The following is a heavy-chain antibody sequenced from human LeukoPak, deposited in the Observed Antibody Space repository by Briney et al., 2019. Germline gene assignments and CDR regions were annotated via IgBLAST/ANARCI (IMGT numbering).Heavy chain of an antibody. CDR1: GYTLTELS. J-gene: IGHJ4*02. V-gene: IGHV1-24*01. CDR2: FDPEDGET. Sequence: GASVKVSCKVSGYTLTELSMHWVRQAPGKGLEWMGGFDPEDGETIYAQKFQGRVTMTEDTSTDTAYMELSSLRSEDTAVYYCATVLYRRGTVAWRRYFDWFGYWGQGTLVTVSS. D-gene: IGHD3-9*01. CDR3: ATVLYRRGTVAWRRYFDWFGY.